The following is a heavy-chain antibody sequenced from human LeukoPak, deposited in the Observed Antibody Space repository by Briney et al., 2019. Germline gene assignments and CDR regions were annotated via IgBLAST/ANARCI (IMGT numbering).Heavy chain of an antibody. CDR3: ARVVDYYCYYMDV. CDR1: GGSISSYY. V-gene: IGHV4-59*01. J-gene: IGHJ6*03. CDR2: IYYSGST. Sequence: SETLSLTCTVSGGSISSYYWSWIRQPPGKGLEWIGYIYYSGSTNYNPSLKSRVTISVDTSKNQFSLKLSSVTAADTAVYYCARVVDYYCYYMDVWGKGTTVTVSS. D-gene: IGHD2-15*01.